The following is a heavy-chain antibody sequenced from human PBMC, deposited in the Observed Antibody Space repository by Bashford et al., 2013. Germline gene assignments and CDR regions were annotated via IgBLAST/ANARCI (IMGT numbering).Heavy chain of an antibody. CDR1: GLTFNSSY. D-gene: IGHD3-22*01. CDR2: INTDGSGK. V-gene: IGHV3-7*01. J-gene: IGHJ4*02. CDR3: ARLAGYYDSSGYSNYLNYYFDY. Sequence: GSLRLSCVGSGLTFNSSYMSWVRQPPGKGLEWVANINTDGSGKYYVDSVKGRFTISKDDAKNSLFLQMDSLRADDTAVYYCARLAGYYDSSGYSNYLNYYFDYWGQGTLVTVSS.